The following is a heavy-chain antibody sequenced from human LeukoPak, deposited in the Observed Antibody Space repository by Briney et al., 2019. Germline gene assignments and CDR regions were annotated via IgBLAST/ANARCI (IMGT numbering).Heavy chain of an antibody. Sequence: ASVKVSCKASGYTFTGYYMHWVRQAPGQGLEWMGWINPNSGGTNYAQKFQGGVTMTRDTSISTAYMELSRLRSDDTAMYYCARTQSLGRQLVKKYYFDYWGQGTLVTVSS. CDR1: GYTFTGYY. CDR3: ARTQSLGRQLVKKYYFDY. J-gene: IGHJ4*02. CDR2: INPNSGGT. V-gene: IGHV1-2*02. D-gene: IGHD6-6*01.